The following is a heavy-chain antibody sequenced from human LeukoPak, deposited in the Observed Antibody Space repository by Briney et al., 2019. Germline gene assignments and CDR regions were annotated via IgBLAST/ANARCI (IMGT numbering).Heavy chain of an antibody. D-gene: IGHD2-21*01. CDR1: GGSISSYY. Sequence: SETLSLTCTVSGGSISSYYWSWIRQPPGKGLEWIGYIYYSGSPNYNPSLKSRVTISVDTSKNQFSLKLSSVTAADTAVYYCARVMYCGGDCYSGIFDYWGQGTLVTVSS. CDR2: IYYSGSP. CDR3: ARVMYCGGDCYSGIFDY. V-gene: IGHV4-59*01. J-gene: IGHJ4*02.